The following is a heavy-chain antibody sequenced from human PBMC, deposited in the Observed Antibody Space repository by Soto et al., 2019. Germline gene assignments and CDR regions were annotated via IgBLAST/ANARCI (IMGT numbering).Heavy chain of an antibody. CDR3: AREVFRYFDL. D-gene: IGHD1-20*01. J-gene: IGHJ2*01. Sequence: QVHLVQSGAEVKKPGASVKVSCKAPGYTLTRYGITWVRQAPGQGLEWMGSISAYNANTNYAQKLQGRLTMTTDTSTNTAYMELRSLTSDDTAVYYCAREVFRYFDLWGRGTLVSVSS. V-gene: IGHV1-18*01. CDR2: ISAYNANT. CDR1: GYTLTRYG.